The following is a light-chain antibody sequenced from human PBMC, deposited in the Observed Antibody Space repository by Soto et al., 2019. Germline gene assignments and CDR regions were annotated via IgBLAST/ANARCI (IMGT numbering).Light chain of an antibody. V-gene: IGKV3D-20*02. CDR2: DAS. CDR3: QQRSNWPGT. Sequence: EIVLTQSPGTLSLSPGERVTLSCRASQSVSSSYLAWYQQKPGQAPRLLIYDASNRATGIPARFSGSGSGTDFTLTISSLEPEDFAVYYCQQRSNWPGTFGQGTKVDIK. CDR1: QSVSSSY. J-gene: IGKJ1*01.